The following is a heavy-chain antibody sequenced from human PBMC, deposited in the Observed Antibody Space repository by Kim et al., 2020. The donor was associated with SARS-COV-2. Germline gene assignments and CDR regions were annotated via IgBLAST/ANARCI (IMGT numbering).Heavy chain of an antibody. Sequence: IHYADYVKGRFTISRDNAKKSLYLQMNGLRAEDTAVYYCARIRGSYAVDYWGQGTLVTVSS. CDR3: ARIRGSYAVDY. D-gene: IGHD1-26*01. CDR2: I. V-gene: IGHV3-11*01. J-gene: IGHJ4*02.